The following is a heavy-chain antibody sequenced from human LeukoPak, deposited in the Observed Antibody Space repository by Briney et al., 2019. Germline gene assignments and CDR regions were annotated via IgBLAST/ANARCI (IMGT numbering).Heavy chain of an antibody. CDR1: GGSFSGYY. CDR2: INHSGST. D-gene: IGHD5-12*01. Sequence: SETLSLTCAVYGGSFSGYYWSWIRQPPGKGLEWIGEINHSGSTNYNPSLKSRVTISVDASKNQFSLKLSSVTAADTAVYYCARGPGYSGYESIDYWGQGTLVTVSS. V-gene: IGHV4-34*01. J-gene: IGHJ4*02. CDR3: ARGPGYSGYESIDY.